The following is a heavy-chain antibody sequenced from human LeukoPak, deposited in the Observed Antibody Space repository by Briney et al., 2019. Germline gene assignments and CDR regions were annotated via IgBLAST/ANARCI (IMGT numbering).Heavy chain of an antibody. CDR3: ARDVAGGGYNY. Sequence: PGGSLRLSCAASGFTFSNYVMGWVRQDPGKGLQWVSIINGSGSFTSYADSVKGRLTISRDNSKNTLYLQMNSLRAEDTAVYYCARDVAGGGYNYWGQGTLVTVSS. J-gene: IGHJ4*02. CDR2: INGSGSFT. D-gene: IGHD3-22*01. CDR1: GFTFSNYV. V-gene: IGHV3-23*01.